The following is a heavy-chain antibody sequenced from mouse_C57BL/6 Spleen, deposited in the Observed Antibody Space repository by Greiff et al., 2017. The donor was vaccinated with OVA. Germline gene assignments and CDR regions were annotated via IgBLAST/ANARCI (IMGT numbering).Heavy chain of an antibody. CDR3: ARSPISTVVATGAMDY. Sequence: QVQLQQSGAELVRPGTSVKVSCKASGYAFTNYLIEWVKQRPGQVLEWIGVINPGSGGTNYNEKFKGKATLTADKSSSTAYMQLSGLTSEDSAVYFCARSPISTVVATGAMDYWGQGTSVTVA. CDR2: INPGSGGT. CDR1: GYAFTNYL. J-gene: IGHJ4*01. D-gene: IGHD1-1*01. V-gene: IGHV1-54*01.